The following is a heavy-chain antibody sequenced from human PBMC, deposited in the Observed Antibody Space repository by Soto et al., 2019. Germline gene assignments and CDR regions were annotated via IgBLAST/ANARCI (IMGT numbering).Heavy chain of an antibody. CDR2: ISGSGGST. Sequence: GESLKISCAASGFTFSNYGMSWVRQAPGKGLEWVSVISGSGGSTYYADSVKGRFTLSRDNSKNTVYLQMNSLRAEDTAVYYCAKDSPVGVPLLRDLHDWGQGTLVTVS. J-gene: IGHJ1*01. V-gene: IGHV3-23*01. CDR1: GFTFSNYG. D-gene: IGHD2-15*01. CDR3: AKDSPVGVPLLRDLHD.